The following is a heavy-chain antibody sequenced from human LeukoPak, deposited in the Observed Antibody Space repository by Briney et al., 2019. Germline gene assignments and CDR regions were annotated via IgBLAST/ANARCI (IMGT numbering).Heavy chain of an antibody. CDR3: ARDLGGAGLIDY. Sequence: ASETLSLTCTVSGGSISSHYWSWIRQPLGKGLEWIGYIYYSGSTNYNPSLKSRVTISVDTSKNQFSLKLSSVTAAGTAVYSCARDLGGAGLIDYWGQGTLVTVFS. J-gene: IGHJ4*02. D-gene: IGHD1-26*01. CDR2: IYYSGST. V-gene: IGHV4-59*11. CDR1: GGSISSHY.